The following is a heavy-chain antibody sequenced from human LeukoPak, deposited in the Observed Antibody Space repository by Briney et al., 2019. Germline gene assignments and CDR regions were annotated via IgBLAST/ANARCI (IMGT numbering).Heavy chain of an antibody. CDR3: ARDGGLYSSGWYFYFDY. J-gene: IGHJ4*02. D-gene: IGHD6-19*01. Sequence: PGGSLRLSCAASGFTFSTYWMNWVRQAPGKGLEWVANIKEDESETYYVDSVKGRFTISRDNAKNSLYLEMNSLRAEDTAVYYCARDGGLYSSGWYFYFDYWGQGTLVTVSS. CDR2: IKEDESET. CDR1: GFTFSTYW. V-gene: IGHV3-7*01.